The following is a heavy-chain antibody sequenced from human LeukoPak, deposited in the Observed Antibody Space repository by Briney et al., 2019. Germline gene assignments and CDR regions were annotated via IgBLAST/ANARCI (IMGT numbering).Heavy chain of an antibody. V-gene: IGHV3-23*01. CDR1: GFTFSSYA. CDR3: AKDRYFHPYDSGSYYGDLDY. CDR2: ISGSGGST. Sequence: SGGSLRLSCAASGFTFSSYAMSWVRQAPGKGLEWVSAISGSGGSTYYADSVKGRFTISRDNSKNTLYLQMNSLRAEDTAVYYCAKDRYFHPYDSGSYYGDLDYWGQGTLVTVSS. D-gene: IGHD3-10*01. J-gene: IGHJ4*02.